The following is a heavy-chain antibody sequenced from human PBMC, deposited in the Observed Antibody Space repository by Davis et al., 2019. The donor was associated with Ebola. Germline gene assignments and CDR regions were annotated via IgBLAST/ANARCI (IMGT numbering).Heavy chain of an antibody. CDR3: TTGQYSYARGY. CDR1: GFPFSVYF. J-gene: IGHJ4*02. CDR2: SRNKENRYST. Sequence: GGSLRLSCAASGFPFSVYFMDWVRLTPGKGLEWVGLSRNKENRYSTEYAASVKGRFTISRDDSKNTLYLQMNSLKTEDTAVYYCTTGQYSYARGYWGQGTLVTVSS. V-gene: IGHV3-72*01. D-gene: IGHD5-18*01.